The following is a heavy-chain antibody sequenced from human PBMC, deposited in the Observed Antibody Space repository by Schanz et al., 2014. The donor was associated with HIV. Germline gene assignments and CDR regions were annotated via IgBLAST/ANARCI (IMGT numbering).Heavy chain of an antibody. J-gene: IGHJ6*02. D-gene: IGHD3-3*02. V-gene: IGHV1-69*01. CDR3: ARAAFSSEYYYGMDV. Sequence: QVQLVQSGAEVKKPGASVQVSCQASGYTFTGYYMHWVRQAPGQGLEWMGGIIPIFGTANYAQKFQGRVTIIADESTSTAYMELSSLRSADTAVYFCARAAFSSEYYYGMDVWGQGTTVTVSS. CDR2: IIPIFGTA. CDR1: GYTFTGYY.